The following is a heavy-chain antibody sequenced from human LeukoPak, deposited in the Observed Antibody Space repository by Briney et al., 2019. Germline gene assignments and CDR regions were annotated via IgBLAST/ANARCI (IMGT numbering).Heavy chain of an antibody. Sequence: PSETLSLTCTVSGGSINSSSYYWGWIRQPPGEALEWIGSIYHSGYTYYNPSLKSRVTISVDTSKSQFSLKLSSVTAADTAVYYCARSSMFQGVTVDYWGQGTLVTVSS. CDR1: GGSINSSSYY. D-gene: IGHD3-10*01. CDR2: IYHSGYT. CDR3: ARSSMFQGVTVDY. J-gene: IGHJ4*02. V-gene: IGHV4-39*01.